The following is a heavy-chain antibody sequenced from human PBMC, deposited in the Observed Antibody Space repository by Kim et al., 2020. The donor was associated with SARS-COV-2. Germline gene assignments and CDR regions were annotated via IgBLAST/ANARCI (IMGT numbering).Heavy chain of an antibody. CDR1: GFTFTSSA. V-gene: IGHV1-58*01. Sequence: SVKVSCKASGFTFTSSAVQWVRQARGQRLEWIGWIVVGSGNTNYAQKFQERVTITRDMSTSTAYMELSSLRSEDTAVYYCAAEYRGYDFIYSSSWYESAGGMDVWGQGTTVTVSS. D-gene: IGHD6-13*01. CDR2: IVVGSGNT. CDR3: AAEYRGYDFIYSSSWYESAGGMDV. J-gene: IGHJ6*02.